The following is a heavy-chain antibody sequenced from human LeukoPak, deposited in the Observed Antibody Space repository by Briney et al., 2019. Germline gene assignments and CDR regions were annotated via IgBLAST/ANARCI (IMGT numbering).Heavy chain of an antibody. J-gene: IGHJ4*02. V-gene: IGHV1-2*06. CDR2: INPNSGGT. Sequence: ASVKVSCKASGYTFTGYYMHWVRQAPGQGLEWMGRINPNSGGTNYAQKFQGRVTMTRDTSISTAYMELSRLRSDDTAVYYCARSGTTTIPNFDYWGQGTLVTVSS. CDR3: ARSGTTTIPNFDY. CDR1: GYTFTGYY. D-gene: IGHD1/OR15-1a*01.